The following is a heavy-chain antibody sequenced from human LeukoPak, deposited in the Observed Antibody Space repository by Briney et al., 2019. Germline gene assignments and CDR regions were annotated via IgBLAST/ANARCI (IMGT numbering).Heavy chain of an antibody. CDR2: ISPTGSTT. Sequence: GGSLRLSCAASGLSFSGHWKHWARQLPGKGLVWVSRISPTGSTTSYADSVKGRFTVSRDNAKNTLYLQVNNLRAEDTAVYYCARGPNSNWSGLDFWGQGTLLTVSS. J-gene: IGHJ4*02. D-gene: IGHD6-6*01. CDR3: ARGPNSNWSGLDF. V-gene: IGHV3-74*01. CDR1: GLSFSGHW.